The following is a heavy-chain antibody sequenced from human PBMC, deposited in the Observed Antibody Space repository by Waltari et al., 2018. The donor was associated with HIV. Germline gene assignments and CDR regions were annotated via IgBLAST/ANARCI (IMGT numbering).Heavy chain of an antibody. CDR3: ARQPAPDSTWFQIYFDY. D-gene: IGHD6-13*01. CDR1: DFSISSGHY. V-gene: IGHV4-38-2*01. CDR2: VFHSGST. Sequence: QVQLQESGPGLVKPSDTLSLTCAVSDFSISSGHYWCWIRQCPGKGLEWIGSVFHSGSTFYKPSFKSRVSISVDTSKNQFSLQLTSVTAADTAVYYCARQPAPDSTWFQIYFDYWGQGTVVTVSS. J-gene: IGHJ4*02.